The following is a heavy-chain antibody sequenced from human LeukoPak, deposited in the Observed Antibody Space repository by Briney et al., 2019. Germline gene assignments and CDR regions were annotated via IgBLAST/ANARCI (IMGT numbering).Heavy chain of an antibody. CDR1: GYTFTSYG. CDR3: ARAQARGYSGYLGY. CDR2: INPNSGGT. D-gene: IGHD5-12*01. J-gene: IGHJ4*02. Sequence: ASVKVSCKASGYTFTSYGISWVRQAPGQGLEWMGWINPNSGGTNYAQKFQGRVTMTRDTSISTAYMELSRLRSDDTAVYYCARAQARGYSGYLGYWGQGTLVTVSS. V-gene: IGHV1-2*02.